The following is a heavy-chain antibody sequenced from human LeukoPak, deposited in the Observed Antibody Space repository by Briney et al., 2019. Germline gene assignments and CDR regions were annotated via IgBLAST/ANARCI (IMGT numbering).Heavy chain of an antibody. V-gene: IGHV3-48*03. CDR1: GFTFSRYE. CDR3: ARSEYGDFRNWFDP. CDR2: ISSSGSTM. D-gene: IGHD4-17*01. Sequence: PGGSLRLSCAASGFTFSRYEMNWVRQAPGKGLEWLSYISSSGSTMYYADSVKGRITISRDNAKNSLYLQMNSLRDEDTAVYYCARSEYGDFRNWFDPWGQGTLVTVSS. J-gene: IGHJ5*02.